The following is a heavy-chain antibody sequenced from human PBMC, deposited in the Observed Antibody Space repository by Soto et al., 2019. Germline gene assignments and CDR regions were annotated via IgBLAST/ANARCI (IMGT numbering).Heavy chain of an antibody. D-gene: IGHD3-3*01. Sequence: QVQLVESGGGVVQPGRSLRLSCAASGFTFSSYAMHWVRQAPGKGLEWVAVISYDGSNKYYADSVKGRFTISRDNSKNTLYLQMNSLRAEDTAVYYGARGPASNPNHDPLYYFDYWGQGTLVTVSS. J-gene: IGHJ4*02. CDR2: ISYDGSNK. CDR1: GFTFSSYA. V-gene: IGHV3-30-3*01. CDR3: ARGPASNPNHDPLYYFDY.